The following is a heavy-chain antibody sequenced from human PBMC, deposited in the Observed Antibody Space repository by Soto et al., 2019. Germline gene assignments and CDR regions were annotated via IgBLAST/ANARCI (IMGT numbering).Heavy chain of an antibody. CDR1: GFTFSSYG. Sequence: QVQLVESGGGVVQPGRSLRLSCAASGFTFSSYGMHWVRQAPGKGLEWVAVIWYDGSNKYYADSVKGRFTISRDNSKNTLYLQMNSLRAEDTAVYYCARDTPYYYDSSGYFAYWGQGTLVTVSS. CDR3: ARDTPYYYDSSGYFAY. D-gene: IGHD3-22*01. V-gene: IGHV3-33*01. J-gene: IGHJ4*02. CDR2: IWYDGSNK.